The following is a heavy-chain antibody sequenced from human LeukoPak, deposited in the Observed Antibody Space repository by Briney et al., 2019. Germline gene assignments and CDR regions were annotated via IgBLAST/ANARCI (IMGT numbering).Heavy chain of an antibody. CDR3: ARAATVTTNYFDY. D-gene: IGHD4-17*01. V-gene: IGHV4-34*01. Sequence: SETLSLTCAVYGGSFSGYYWSWIRQPPGKGLEWIGEIYHSGSTNYNPSLKSRVTISVDKSKNQFSLKLSSVTAADTAVYYCARAATVTTNYFDYWGQGTLVTVSS. CDR2: IYHSGST. CDR1: GGSFSGYY. J-gene: IGHJ4*02.